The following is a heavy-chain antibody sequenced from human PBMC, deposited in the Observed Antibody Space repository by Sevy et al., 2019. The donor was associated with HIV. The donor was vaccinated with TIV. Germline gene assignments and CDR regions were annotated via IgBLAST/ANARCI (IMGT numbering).Heavy chain of an antibody. CDR3: VRGGSGDYYYYGVDV. CDR1: GFTFRNFG. D-gene: IGHD3-10*01. CDR2: VSYDGSSK. J-gene: IGHJ6*02. Sequence: GGSLRLSCVGSGFTFRNFGVHWLRQAPGKGLEWLSVVSYDGSSKYYVDSVKGRFIVSRDNSKNTVYLQMISLRTEDTAGYYCVRGGSGDYYYYGVDVWGQGTTVTVSS. V-gene: IGHV3-30*03.